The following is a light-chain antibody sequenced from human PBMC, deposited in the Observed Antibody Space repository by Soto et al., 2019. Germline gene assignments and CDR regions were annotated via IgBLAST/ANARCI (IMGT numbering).Light chain of an antibody. CDR3: RQRWHWPIT. V-gene: IGKV3-11*01. CDR1: QSVSSY. J-gene: IGKJ5*01. CDR2: DAS. Sequence: EIVWTQSPAPLSLSPGERATPSGRASQSVSSYLAWYQQKRGQAHRLLIYDASNRATGIPARFSGRGSGTEFTLTSSSGEPEDFAVSYCRQRWHWPITFRQGTRLEL.